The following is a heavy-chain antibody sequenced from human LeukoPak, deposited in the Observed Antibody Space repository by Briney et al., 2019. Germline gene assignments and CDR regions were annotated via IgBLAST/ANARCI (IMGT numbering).Heavy chain of an antibody. D-gene: IGHD4-17*01. V-gene: IGHV4-59*12. J-gene: IGHJ4*02. CDR2: IYYSGST. Sequence: SETLSLTCTVSGGSISSYYWSWIRQPPGKGLEWIGYIYYSGSTNYNPSLKSRVTMSMDTSMNQFSLKLRSVTAADTAVYYCARDYGDFPAYYFDYWGQGTLVTVSS. CDR3: ARDYGDFPAYYFDY. CDR1: GGSISSYY.